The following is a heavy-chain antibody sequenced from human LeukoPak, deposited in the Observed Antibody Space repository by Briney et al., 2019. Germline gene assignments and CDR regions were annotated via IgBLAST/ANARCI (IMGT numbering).Heavy chain of an antibody. CDR1: GFIFRSYG. CDR3: VKDGYCSGGSCYWPYFDS. Sequence: GGSLRLSCAASGFIFRSYGMHWVRQAPGKGREWVAIIWHDGSRQEYADSMKGRFIVYRDNSRDTLDLQMSSLTAEDTAVYYCVKDGYCSGGSCYWPYFDSWGQGALVTVSS. J-gene: IGHJ4*02. V-gene: IGHV3-33*06. CDR2: IWHDGSRQ. D-gene: IGHD2-15*01.